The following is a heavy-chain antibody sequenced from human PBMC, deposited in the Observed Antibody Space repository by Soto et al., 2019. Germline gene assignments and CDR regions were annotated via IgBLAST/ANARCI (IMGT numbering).Heavy chain of an antibody. V-gene: IGHV4-34*01. D-gene: IGHD2-2*01. Sequence: QVQLQQWGAGLLKPSETLSLTCAVYGGSFSGYYWSWIRQPPGKGLEWIGEINHSGSTNYNPSLKSRVTISVDTSKNQFSLKLRSVTAADTAVYCCARAPDIVVVPFFDYWGQGTLVTVSS. J-gene: IGHJ4*02. CDR1: GGSFSGYY. CDR3: ARAPDIVVVPFFDY. CDR2: INHSGST.